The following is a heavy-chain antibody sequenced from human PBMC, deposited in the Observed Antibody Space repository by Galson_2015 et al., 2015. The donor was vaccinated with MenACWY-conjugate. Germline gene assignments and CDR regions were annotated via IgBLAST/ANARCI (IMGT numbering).Heavy chain of an antibody. CDR1: GYTFTNNW. Sequence: QSGAEVKKPGESLKISCKGSGYTFTNNWIGWVRQMPGKGLEWMGIMNPVDSETRYSPSFQGQVAISADKSISITFLEWSSLKASDTAVYYCARGAQGYFDYWGQGALVTVSS. V-gene: IGHV5-51*01. J-gene: IGHJ4*02. CDR2: MNPVDSET. D-gene: IGHD3-16*01. CDR3: ARGAQGYFDY.